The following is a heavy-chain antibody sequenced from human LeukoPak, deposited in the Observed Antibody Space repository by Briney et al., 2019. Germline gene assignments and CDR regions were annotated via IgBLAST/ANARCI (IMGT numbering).Heavy chain of an antibody. J-gene: IGHJ4*02. CDR3: ARERLGILDY. CDR1: GGSISSYY. Sequence: KPSETLSLTCNVSGGSISSYYWSWIRQPAGKGLEWIGRINTSGTSNYNPSLRSRVTMSVDTSKNQFSLKLSSVTAADTAVYYCARERLGILDYWGQGTLVTVSS. D-gene: IGHD7-27*01. V-gene: IGHV4-4*07. CDR2: INTSGTS.